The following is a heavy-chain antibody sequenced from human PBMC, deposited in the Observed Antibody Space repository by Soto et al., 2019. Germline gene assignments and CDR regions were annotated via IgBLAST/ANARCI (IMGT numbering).Heavy chain of an antibody. CDR1: LRWYV. Sequence: LRWYVLVWVRPLHGQGLEWMGGIIPIFGTANYAQKFQGRVTITADESTSTAYMELSSLRSEDTAVYYCATDPRIAARYYGMDVWGQGTTVTVSS. V-gene: IGHV1-69*01. J-gene: IGHJ6*02. CDR2: IIPIFGTA. CDR3: ATDPRIAARYYGMDV. D-gene: IGHD6-6*01.